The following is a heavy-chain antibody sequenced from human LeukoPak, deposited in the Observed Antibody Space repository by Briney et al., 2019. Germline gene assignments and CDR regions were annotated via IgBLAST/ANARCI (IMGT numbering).Heavy chain of an antibody. CDR3: VCRKFYSTWSDP. V-gene: IGHV5-51*01. J-gene: IGHJ5*02. CDR1: GATFNTYR. D-gene: IGHD1-14*01. Sequence: GASLKISCEGFGATFNTYRIGWVRPMPGKGLERMGIIYPADSTTLYSPSFQGQVTISADKSISTVYLQWSSLKVPDTAMYYCVCRKFYSTWSDPWGQGTLITVSS. CDR2: IYPADSTT.